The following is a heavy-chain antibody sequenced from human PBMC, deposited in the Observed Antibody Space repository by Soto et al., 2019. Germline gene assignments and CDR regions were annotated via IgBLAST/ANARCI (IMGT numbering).Heavy chain of an antibody. D-gene: IGHD3-22*01. CDR1: GFTFSSYG. V-gene: IGHV3-33*01. CDR3: GRDLDDTTGYYQTPGDY. Sequence: GGSLRLSCAASGFTFSSYGMHWVRQAPGKGLEWVAVIWYDGSNKYYADSVKGRFTISRDNSKNTLYLQMNSLRAEDTAVYYCGRDLDDTTGYYQTPGDYWGQGTLVTVSS. CDR2: IWYDGSNK. J-gene: IGHJ4*02.